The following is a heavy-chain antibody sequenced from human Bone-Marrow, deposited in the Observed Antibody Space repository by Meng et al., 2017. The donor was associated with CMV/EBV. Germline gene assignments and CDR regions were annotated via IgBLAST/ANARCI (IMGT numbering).Heavy chain of an antibody. CDR2: IKSKTDGETA. CDR3: IWNDLGDY. CDR1: GFTFSNAW. Sequence: VQLVESGGDSVTPGGSLRLSCAGSGFTFSNAWMSWVRQAPGKGLEWVGRIKSKTDGETADYNAPVKGRFTISRDDSKNTLYLQMNSLKTEDTAIYYCIWNDLGDYWGQGTLVTVSS. J-gene: IGHJ4*02. D-gene: IGHD1-1*01. V-gene: IGHV3-15*01.